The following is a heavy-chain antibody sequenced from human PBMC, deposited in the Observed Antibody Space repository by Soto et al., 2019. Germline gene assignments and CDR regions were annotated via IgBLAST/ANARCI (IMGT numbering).Heavy chain of an antibody. CDR3: ARAQFVVVPAAKYYYYYMDV. CDR2: IYYSGST. CDR1: GGSISSYY. J-gene: IGHJ6*03. D-gene: IGHD2-2*01. Sequence: SETLSLTCTVSGGSISSYYWSWIRQPPGKGLEWIGYIYYSGSTNYNPSLKSRVTISVDTSKNQFSLKLSSVTAADTAVYYCARAQFVVVPAAKYYYYYMDVWGKGTTVTVSS. V-gene: IGHV4-59*01.